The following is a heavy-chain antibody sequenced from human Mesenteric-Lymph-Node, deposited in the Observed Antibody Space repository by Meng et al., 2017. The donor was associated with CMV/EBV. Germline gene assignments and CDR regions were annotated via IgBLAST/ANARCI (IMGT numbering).Heavy chain of an antibody. CDR1: GFTFSSYW. CDR3: TTSPYDDFWSGYYFDY. D-gene: IGHD3-3*01. V-gene: IGHV3-15*01. J-gene: IGHJ4*02. Sequence: GESLKISCAASGFTFSSYWMHWVRQAPGKGLEWVGRIKSKTDGETTDYAAPVKGRFTISRDDSKNTLYLQMNSLKIADTAVYYCTTSPYDDFWSGYYFDYWGQGTLVTVSS. CDR2: IKSKTDGETT.